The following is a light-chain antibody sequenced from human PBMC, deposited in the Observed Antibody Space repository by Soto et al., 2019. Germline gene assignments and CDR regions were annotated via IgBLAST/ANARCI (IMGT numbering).Light chain of an antibody. CDR2: AAS. J-gene: IGKJ5*01. CDR1: QSISIN. Sequence: EIVITQSPATLSVSTGERAILSCRASQSISINLACYQQKPGQAPRLLIYAASNRATGVPARFSGSWSGTEFTLTISSLQSEDFAVYYCQQYNNWITFGQGTRLEIK. V-gene: IGKV3-15*01. CDR3: QQYNNWIT.